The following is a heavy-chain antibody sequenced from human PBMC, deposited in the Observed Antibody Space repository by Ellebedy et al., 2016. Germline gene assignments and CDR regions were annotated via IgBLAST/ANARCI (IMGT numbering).Heavy chain of an antibody. CDR3: ARADTGFNWLNP. V-gene: IGHV4-61*01. J-gene: IGHJ5*02. CDR1: GDSVSSGNKF. Sequence: SETLSLXCTVSGDSVSSGNKFWSWIRQPPGKGLEWIGYIYYTGSSHYNPSLKSRVTISLDTSKNQFAPNLTSVTAADAAVYYCARADTGFNWLNPWGPGTLVTVSS. D-gene: IGHD3-9*01. CDR2: IYYTGSS.